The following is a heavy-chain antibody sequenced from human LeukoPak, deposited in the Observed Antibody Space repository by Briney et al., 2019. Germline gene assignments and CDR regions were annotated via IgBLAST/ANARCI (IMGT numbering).Heavy chain of an antibody. D-gene: IGHD5-12*01. CDR2: ISYDGSNK. V-gene: IGHV3-30*04. CDR3: ARVSDDSGYPFTLDY. Sequence: GGSLRLSCAASGFTFSSYAIHWVRQAPGKGLEWVAVISYDGSNKYYADSVKGRFTISRDNSKNTLYLQMNSLRAEDTAVYYCARVSDDSGYPFTLDYWGQGTLVTDSS. J-gene: IGHJ4*02. CDR1: GFTFSSYA.